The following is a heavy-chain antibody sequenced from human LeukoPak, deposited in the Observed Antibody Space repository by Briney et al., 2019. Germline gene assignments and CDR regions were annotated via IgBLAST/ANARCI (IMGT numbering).Heavy chain of an antibody. CDR2: INPNSGGT. V-gene: IGHV1-2*02. J-gene: IGHJ4*02. CDR3: ARDFINDY. CDR1: GYTFTSYD. Sequence: ASVKVSCKASGYTFTSYDINWVRQATGQGLEWMGWINPNSGGTNYAQKFQGRVTMTRDTSISTAYMELSRLRSDDTAVYYCARDFINDYWGQGTLVTVSS.